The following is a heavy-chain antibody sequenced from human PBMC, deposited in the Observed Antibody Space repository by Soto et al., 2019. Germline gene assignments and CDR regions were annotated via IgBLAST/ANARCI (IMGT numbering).Heavy chain of an antibody. D-gene: IGHD5-12*01. CDR3: ARDLYENWFDP. J-gene: IGHJ5*02. V-gene: IGHV4-61*01. CDR1: GGSVSSGSYY. CDR2: IYYSGST. Sequence: LSETLSLTCTVSGGSVSSGSYYWSWIRQPPGKGLEWIGYIYYSGSTNYNPSLKSRVTISVDTSKNQFSLKLSSVTAADTAVYYCARDLYENWFDPWGQGTLVTVSS.